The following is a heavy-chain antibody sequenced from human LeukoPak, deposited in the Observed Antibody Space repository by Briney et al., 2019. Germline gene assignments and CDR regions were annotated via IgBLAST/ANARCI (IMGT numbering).Heavy chain of an antibody. J-gene: IGHJ4*02. D-gene: IGHD3-3*02. Sequence: GGSLRLSCAASGFTFSSYSMNWVRQAPGKGLEWVSAISGRGDSTYYADSVKGRFTISRDNSKNTLYLQMNSLRDDDTAIYFCAKGGISGVVIIPSDDWGQGTLVTVSS. CDR1: GFTFSSYS. CDR3: AKGGISGVVIIPSDD. CDR2: ISGRGDST. V-gene: IGHV3-23*01.